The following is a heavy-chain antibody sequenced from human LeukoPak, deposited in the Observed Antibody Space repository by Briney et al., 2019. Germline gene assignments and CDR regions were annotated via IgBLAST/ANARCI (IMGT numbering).Heavy chain of an antibody. CDR2: ISSSSSYI. CDR1: GFTFSSYS. Sequence: GGSLRLSCAASGFTFSSYSMNWARQAPGKGLEWVSSISSSSSYIYYADSVKGRFTISRDNAKNSLYLQMNSLRAEDPAVYYCARFLSYYYDSSGSTFDYWGQGTLVTVSS. CDR3: ARFLSYYYDSSGSTFDY. J-gene: IGHJ4*02. V-gene: IGHV3-21*01. D-gene: IGHD3-22*01.